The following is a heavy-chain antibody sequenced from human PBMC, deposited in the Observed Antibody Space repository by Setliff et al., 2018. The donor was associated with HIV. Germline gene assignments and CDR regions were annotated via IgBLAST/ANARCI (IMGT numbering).Heavy chain of an antibody. V-gene: IGHV1-3*04. D-gene: IGHD4-17*01. CDR2: INTVNGNT. CDR3: ARDLNSGDYPHWFDP. CDR1: GYTFTRNA. J-gene: IGHJ5*02. Sequence: ASVKVSCKASGYTFTRNAMHWVRQAPGQRREWMGWINTVNGNTKYSQKFQGRVTITRDTSASTVYMELSSLRSGDTAVYYCARDLNSGDYPHWFDPWGQGTLVTVSS.